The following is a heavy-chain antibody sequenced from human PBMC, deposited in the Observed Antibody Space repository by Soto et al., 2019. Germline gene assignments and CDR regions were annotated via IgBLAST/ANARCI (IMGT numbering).Heavy chain of an antibody. V-gene: IGHV2-5*02. CDR2: IYWDDDK. CDR3: AHRQGPYAAFDP. Sequence: GSGPTLVNPTQTLTLTCTFSGFSLTTSGMGVGWFRQPPGKALEWLALIYWDDDKRYRPSLKSRLTITKDTSKNQVVLTMTNMDPVDTVTYYCAHRQGPYAAFDPWGQGTLVTVSS. J-gene: IGHJ5*02. CDR1: GFSLTTSGMG.